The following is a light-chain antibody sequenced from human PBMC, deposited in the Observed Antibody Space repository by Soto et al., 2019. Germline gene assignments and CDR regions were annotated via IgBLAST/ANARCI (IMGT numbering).Light chain of an antibody. J-gene: IGKJ5*01. CDR2: GVS. V-gene: IGKV3D-20*02. CDR1: QRLSASD. Sequence: EIVLTQSPGTLSLSPGQRATLSCRASQRLSASDIAWYQQKPGQAPQFLIYGVSSRATGIPDRFSGSGSGTDFTPTISSLEPEDFAVYYRPPRSSWPLLTFRPGTRLE. CDR3: PPRSSWPLLT.